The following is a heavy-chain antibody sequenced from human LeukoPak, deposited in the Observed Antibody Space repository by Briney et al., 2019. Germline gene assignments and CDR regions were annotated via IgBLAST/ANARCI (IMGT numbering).Heavy chain of an antibody. D-gene: IGHD4-17*01. CDR1: GFTFSSYS. CDR3: ARGEGTVTPWFDP. J-gene: IGHJ5*02. CDR2: ISSSSSYI. V-gene: IGHV3-21*01. Sequence: GGSLRLSCAASGFTFSSYSMNWVRQAPGKGLEWVSSISSSSSYIYYADSVKGRFTISRDNAKNSLYLRMNSLRAEDTAVYYCARGEGTVTPWFDPWGQGTLVTVSS.